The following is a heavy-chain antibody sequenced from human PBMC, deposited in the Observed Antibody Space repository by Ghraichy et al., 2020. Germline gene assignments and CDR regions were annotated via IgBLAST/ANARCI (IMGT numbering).Heavy chain of an antibody. V-gene: IGHV3-7*04. CDR1: GFTFSSYW. D-gene: IGHD3-22*01. Sequence: GALRLSCAASGFTFSSYWMSWVRQAPGKGLEWVANIKRDGSEKFYVDSVKGRFTLSRDNAKNSLSLQMNNLRAEDTAVYYCARGDYDDSRAYWVDAFDIWGQGTMVTVSS. J-gene: IGHJ3*02. CDR3: ARGDYDDSRAYWVDAFDI. CDR2: IKRDGSEK.